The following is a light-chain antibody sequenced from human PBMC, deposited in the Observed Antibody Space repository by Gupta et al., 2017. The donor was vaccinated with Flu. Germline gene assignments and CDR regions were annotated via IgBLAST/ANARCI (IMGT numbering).Light chain of an antibody. CDR2: EVS. CDR1: SSDVGGYNY. CDR3: SSDTSSSNLV. V-gene: IGLV2-14*01. J-gene: IGLJ2*01. Sequence: SALTQPVSVSGSPGQSITISCTGTSSDVGGYNYVSWYPQHPGKAPKLMIYEVSNRPAGVSISFSVSKSGNTASLTISGLKVEDEADYYCSSDTSSSNLVFGGGTKLTVL.